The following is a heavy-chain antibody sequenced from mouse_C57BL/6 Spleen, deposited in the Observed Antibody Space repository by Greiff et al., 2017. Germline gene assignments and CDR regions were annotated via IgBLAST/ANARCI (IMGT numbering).Heavy chain of an antibody. CDR2: LYPGGGYT. V-gene: IGHV1-63*01. J-gene: IGHJ4*01. D-gene: IGHD2-4*01. Sequence: QVQLQQSGAELVRPGTSVKMSCKASGYTFTNYWIGWAKQRPGHGLEWIGDLYPGGGYTNYNEKFKGKATLTADKSSSTAYMQFSSLTSEDSAIYYCARSNYDYDDAMDYWGQGTSVTVSS. CDR1: GYTFTNYW. CDR3: ARSNYDYDDAMDY.